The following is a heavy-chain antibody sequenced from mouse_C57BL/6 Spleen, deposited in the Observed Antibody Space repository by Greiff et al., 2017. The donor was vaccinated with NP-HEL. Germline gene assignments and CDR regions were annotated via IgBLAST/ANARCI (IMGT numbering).Heavy chain of an antibody. J-gene: IGHJ3*01. CDR3: AREGTYYSNYGPFAY. CDR1: GYTFTSYW. CDR2: ISPSDSET. V-gene: IGHV1-61*01. Sequence: VQLQQPGAELVRPGSSVKLSCKASGYTFTSYWMDWVKQRPGQGLEWIGNISPSDSETHYNQKFKDKATLTVDKSSSTAYMQLSSLTSEDSAVYYCAREGTYYSNYGPFAYWGQGTLVTVSA. D-gene: IGHD2-5*01.